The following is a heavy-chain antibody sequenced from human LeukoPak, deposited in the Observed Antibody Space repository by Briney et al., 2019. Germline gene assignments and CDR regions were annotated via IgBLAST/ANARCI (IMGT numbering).Heavy chain of an antibody. CDR3: ARVYSTGWRFFDY. CDR1: GFPFSGREM. V-gene: IGHV4-38-2*02. Sequence: GSLRLSCSASGFPFSGREMAWVRQAPGKGLEWIGSIYHSGSTYYNPSLKSRVTLSVDTSKNQFSLKLSSVTAADTAVYYCARVYSTGWRFFDYWGQGTLVTVSS. J-gene: IGHJ4*02. D-gene: IGHD6-19*01. CDR2: IYHSGST.